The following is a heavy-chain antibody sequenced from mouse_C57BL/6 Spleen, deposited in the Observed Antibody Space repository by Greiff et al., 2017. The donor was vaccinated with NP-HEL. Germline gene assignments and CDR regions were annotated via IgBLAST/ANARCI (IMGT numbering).Heavy chain of an antibody. Sequence: EVKLVESGGGLVKPGGSLKLSCAASGFTFSSYTMSWVRQTPEKRLEWVATISGGGGNTYYPDSVKGRFTISRDNAKNTLYLQMSSLRSEDTALYYCARGDYYLYYFDYWGQGTTLTVSS. D-gene: IGHD1-1*01. CDR3: ARGDYYLYYFDY. J-gene: IGHJ2*01. CDR2: ISGGGGNT. V-gene: IGHV5-9*01. CDR1: GFTFSSYT.